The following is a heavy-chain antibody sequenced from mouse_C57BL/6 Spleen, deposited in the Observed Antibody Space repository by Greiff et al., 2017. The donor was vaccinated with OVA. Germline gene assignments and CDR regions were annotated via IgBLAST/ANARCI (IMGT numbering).Heavy chain of an antibody. CDR3: ARRYDYDFYAMDY. CDR2: ISSGSSTI. CDR1: GFTFSDYG. D-gene: IGHD2-4*01. V-gene: IGHV5-17*01. J-gene: IGHJ4*01. Sequence: EVMLVESGGGLVKPGGSLKLSCAASGFTFSDYGMHWVRQAPEKGLEWVAYISSGSSTIYYADTVQGRFTISRDNAKNTLCLQMTSLRAEDTAMYYCARRYDYDFYAMDYWGQGTSVTVSS.